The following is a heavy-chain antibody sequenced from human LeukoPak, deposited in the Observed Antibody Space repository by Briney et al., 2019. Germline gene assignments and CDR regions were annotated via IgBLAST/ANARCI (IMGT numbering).Heavy chain of an antibody. CDR3: ARDLKRGYSSGRYSWGTGSSNDY. Sequence: ASVKVSCKASGYTFTDYYIHWVRQAPGQGLEWMEWITPNSGGTNYAQKFQGRVTMTSDTSISTASLELRSLTSDDTAVYYCARDLKRGYSSGRYSWGTGSSNDYWGQGTLVTVSS. J-gene: IGHJ4*02. CDR1: GYTFTDYY. CDR2: ITPNSGGT. V-gene: IGHV1-2*02. D-gene: IGHD6-19*01.